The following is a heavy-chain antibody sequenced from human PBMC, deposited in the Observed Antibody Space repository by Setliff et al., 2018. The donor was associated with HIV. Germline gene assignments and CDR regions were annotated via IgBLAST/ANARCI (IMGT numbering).Heavy chain of an antibody. V-gene: IGHV1-8*03. CDR3: ARPSTSCYGSRCPPDY. CDR2: MNPNSGNT. J-gene: IGHJ4*02. Sequence: ASVKVSCKASGYTFTSYDINWVRQATGQGLEWMGWMNPNSGNTGYAQKFQGRVTITRNTSISTAYMELSSLRSEDTAVYYCARPSTSCYGSRCPPDYWGQGTLVTSP. D-gene: IGHD2-2*01. CDR1: GYTFTSYD.